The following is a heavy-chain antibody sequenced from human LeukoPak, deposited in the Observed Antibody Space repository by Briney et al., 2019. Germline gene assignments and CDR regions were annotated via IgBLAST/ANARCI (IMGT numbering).Heavy chain of an antibody. CDR1: GYSFTNYW. Sequence: GESLKISCKGSGYSFTNYWISWVRQMPGKGLKWMGIIYPGDSDARYSPSFQGQVTISADKSISTAYLQWSSLKASDTAMYYCARRRDLYSGSYYPFDYWGQGTLVTVSS. CDR3: ARRRDLYSGSYYPFDY. J-gene: IGHJ4*02. V-gene: IGHV5-51*01. D-gene: IGHD1-26*01. CDR2: IYPGDSDA.